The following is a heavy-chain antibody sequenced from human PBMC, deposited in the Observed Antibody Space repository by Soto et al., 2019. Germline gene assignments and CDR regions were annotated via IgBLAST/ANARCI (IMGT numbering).Heavy chain of an antibody. CDR2: MNPNSGNT. CDR3: ARALGYYYDSSGYYRENYYYYGMDV. D-gene: IGHD3-22*01. J-gene: IGHJ6*02. Sequence: PSVKVSCKASGYTFTSYDINWVRQATGQGLEWMGWMNPNSGNTGYAQKFQGRVTMTRNTSISTAYMELSSLRSEDTAVYYCARALGYYYDSSGYYRENYYYYGMDVWGQGTTVTVSS. CDR1: GYTFTSYD. V-gene: IGHV1-8*01.